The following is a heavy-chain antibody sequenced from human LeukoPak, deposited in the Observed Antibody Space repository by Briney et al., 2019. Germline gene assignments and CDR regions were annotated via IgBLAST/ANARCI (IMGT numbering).Heavy chain of an antibody. D-gene: IGHD3-10*01. Sequence: GGSLRLSCAASGFTFSSYWMSWVRQAPGKGLEWVANIKQDGSEKYYVDSVKGRFTISRDNAENSLYLQMNSLRAEDTAVYYCARANQMVRGVITDYWGQGTLVTVSS. J-gene: IGHJ4*02. CDR1: GFTFSSYW. CDR3: ARANQMVRGVITDY. CDR2: IKQDGSEK. V-gene: IGHV3-7*01.